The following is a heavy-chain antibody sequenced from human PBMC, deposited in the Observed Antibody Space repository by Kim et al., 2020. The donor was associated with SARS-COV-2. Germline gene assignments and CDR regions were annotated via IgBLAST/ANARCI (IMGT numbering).Heavy chain of an antibody. CDR3: ARVRAVRGVMGFDP. CDR1: GYTFTSYY. V-gene: IGHV1-46*01. D-gene: IGHD3-10*01. CDR2: INPSGGST. Sequence: ASVKVSCKASGYTFTSYYRHWVRQAPGQGLDWMGIINPSGGSTSYARKFQGRVTMTRDTSTSTVYMELSSLRSEDTAVYYCARVRAVRGVMGFDPWGQGTLVTVSS. J-gene: IGHJ5*02.